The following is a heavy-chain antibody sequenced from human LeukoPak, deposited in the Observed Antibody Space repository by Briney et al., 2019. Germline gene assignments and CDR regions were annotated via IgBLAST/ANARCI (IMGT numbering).Heavy chain of an antibody. D-gene: IGHD1-1*01. V-gene: IGHV1-18*04. CDR3: AATGSETDAFDI. CDR1: GYIFTDYY. Sequence: ASVKVSCKASGYIFTDYYMHWVRQAPGQGLEWMGWISAYNGNTNYAQKLQGRVTMTTDTSTSTAYMELRSLRSDDTAVYYCAATGSETDAFDIWGQGTMVTVSS. CDR2: ISAYNGNT. J-gene: IGHJ3*02.